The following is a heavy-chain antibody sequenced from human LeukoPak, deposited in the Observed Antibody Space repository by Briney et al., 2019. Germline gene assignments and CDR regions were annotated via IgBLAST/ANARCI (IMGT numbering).Heavy chain of an antibody. J-gene: IGHJ3*01. CDR1: GFTLSTYG. CDR3: VRSRGAFGL. Sequence: GGSLRLSCAASGFTLSTYGMTCVRQAPGKGLEGVANIKQDGSEENYVDSVKGRFTIYRDSAKNSLHLQMNSLRAEAPAVYYCVRSRGAFGLWGQGTTVTVSS. CDR2: IKQDGSEE. V-gene: IGHV3-7*01.